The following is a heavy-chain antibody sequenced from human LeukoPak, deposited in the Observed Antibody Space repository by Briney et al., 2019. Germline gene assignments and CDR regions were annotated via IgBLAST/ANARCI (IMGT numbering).Heavy chain of an antibody. D-gene: IGHD3-10*01. CDR1: GFTFNSYG. V-gene: IGHV3-33*01. CDR3: ARLFSNTFYYHSGTHLDY. CDR2: IWYDGSNK. J-gene: IGHJ4*02. Sequence: GGSLRLSCAASGFTFNSYGMHWVRQAPGKGLEWVAFIWYDGSNKYYADSVKGRFTISRDNSKNTVYLQMNSLRAEDTAVYYCARLFSNTFYYHSGTHLDYWGQGTLVTVSS.